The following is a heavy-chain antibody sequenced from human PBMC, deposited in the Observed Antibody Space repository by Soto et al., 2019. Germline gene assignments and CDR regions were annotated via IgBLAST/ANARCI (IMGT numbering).Heavy chain of an antibody. CDR1: GFTFSSYS. D-gene: IGHD2-2*01. CDR3: ANSLPAAAINYYYGMDV. Sequence: PGGSLRLSCAASGFTFSSYSMNWVRQAPGKGLEWVSAISGSGGSTYYADSVKGRFTISRDNSKNTLYLQMNSLRAEDTAVYYCANSLPAAAINYYYGMDVWGQGTTVTVSS. V-gene: IGHV3-23*01. CDR2: ISGSGGST. J-gene: IGHJ6*02.